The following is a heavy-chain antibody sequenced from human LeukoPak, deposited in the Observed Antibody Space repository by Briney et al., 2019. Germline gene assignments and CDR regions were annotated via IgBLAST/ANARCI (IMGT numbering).Heavy chain of an antibody. D-gene: IGHD7-27*01. Sequence: GESLRLSCAAYGFTFSSYWMSWIRQAPGKGLEWVASTKQDGGEKYNVASVKGRFTISRDNAKSSLYLQMDSLRAEDTAVYYCARDGSTGAVDFDYWGQGTLVTVSS. J-gene: IGHJ4*02. V-gene: IGHV3-7*05. CDR2: TKQDGGEK. CDR3: ARDGSTGAVDFDY. CDR1: GFTFSSYW.